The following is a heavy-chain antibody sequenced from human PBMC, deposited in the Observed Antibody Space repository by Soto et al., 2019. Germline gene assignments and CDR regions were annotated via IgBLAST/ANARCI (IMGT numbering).Heavy chain of an antibody. CDR3: ARGGYDFCRGHYSSFDC. Sequence: EVQLVESGGGLVQPGGPLRLSCAASGFTFSSYWMNWFRQAPGKGLEWLANIKQDGSEKYYVDSVKGRFTISRDNAKHSLDLHMNSLSAADTAVYYCARGGYDFCRGHYSSFDCWGQGNLVTVSS. J-gene: IGHJ4*02. V-gene: IGHV3-7*03. CDR1: GFTFSSYW. CDR2: IKQDGSEK. D-gene: IGHD3-3*01.